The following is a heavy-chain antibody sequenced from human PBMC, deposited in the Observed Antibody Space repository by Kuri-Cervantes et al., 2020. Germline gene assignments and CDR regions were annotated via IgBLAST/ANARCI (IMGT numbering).Heavy chain of an antibody. Sequence: GESLKISCAASGFTFSSYDMHWVRQATGKGLEWVSAIGTAGDTYYPGSVKGRFTISRENAKNSLYLQMNSLRAGDTAVYYCAKDRWAFDIWGQGTMVTVSS. J-gene: IGHJ3*02. CDR1: GFTFSSYD. V-gene: IGHV3-13*01. D-gene: IGHD3-16*02. CDR2: IGTAGDT. CDR3: AKDRWAFDI.